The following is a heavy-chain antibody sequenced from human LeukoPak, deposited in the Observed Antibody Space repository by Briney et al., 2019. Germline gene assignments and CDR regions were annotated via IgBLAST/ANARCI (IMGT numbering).Heavy chain of an antibody. CDR1: GFTLRSHS. Sequence: PGGSLRLSCAAYGFTLRSHSMKSVRQAPGKGLEWVSSISSSSSDIHSADSVKGRFTISRDNAKNSLYLQMNSLRAEDTAVYYCARDLYDSGAYSSPIDYWGQGTLVTVSS. CDR2: ISSSSSDI. CDR3: ARDLYDSGAYSSPIDY. V-gene: IGHV3-21*01. D-gene: IGHD3-22*01. J-gene: IGHJ4*02.